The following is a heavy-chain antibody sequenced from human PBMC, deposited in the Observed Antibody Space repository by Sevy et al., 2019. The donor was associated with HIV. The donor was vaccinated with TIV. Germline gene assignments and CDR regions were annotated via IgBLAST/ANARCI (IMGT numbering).Heavy chain of an antibody. D-gene: IGHD2-2*01. J-gene: IGHJ4*02. V-gene: IGHV4-59*08. CDR1: DDSINSYY. CDR2: IYNNIGST. CDR3: ARGAVVIGTTATPVLDF. Sequence: SETLSLTCSVSDDSINSYYWSWIRQPPGKGLEWIGYIYNNIGSTSYNPSLTSRVTISVDTSKNQFSLKLTSVPAADTAVYYCARGAVVIGTTATPVLDFWGLGSLVTVSS.